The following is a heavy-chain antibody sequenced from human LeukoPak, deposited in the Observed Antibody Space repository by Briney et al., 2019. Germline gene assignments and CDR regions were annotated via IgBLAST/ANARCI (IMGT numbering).Heavy chain of an antibody. V-gene: IGHV4-34*01. Sequence: EPSETLSLTCAVYGGSFSGYYWGWIRQPPGKGLEWIGSIYYSGSTYYNPSLKSRVTISVDTSKNQFSLKLSSVTAADTAVYYCARDVGHSNSGSYYNGEFDYWGQGTLVTVSS. J-gene: IGHJ4*02. CDR3: ARDVGHSNSGSYYNGEFDY. CDR1: GGSFSGYY. D-gene: IGHD3-10*01. CDR2: IYYSGST.